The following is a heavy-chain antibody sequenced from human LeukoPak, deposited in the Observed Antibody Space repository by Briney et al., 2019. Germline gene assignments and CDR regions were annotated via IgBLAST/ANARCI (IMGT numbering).Heavy chain of an antibody. CDR3: ARDFQTNPYYYGSGSFTNWFDP. V-gene: IGHV4-4*07. J-gene: IGHJ5*02. Sequence: SETLSLTCTVSGGSISSYYWSWIRQPAGKGLEWIGRIYTSGSTNYNPSLKSRVTMSVDTSKNQFSLKLSSVTAADTAVYYCARDFQTNPYYYGSGSFTNWFDPWGQGTLVTVSS. D-gene: IGHD3-10*01. CDR2: IYTSGST. CDR1: GGSISSYY.